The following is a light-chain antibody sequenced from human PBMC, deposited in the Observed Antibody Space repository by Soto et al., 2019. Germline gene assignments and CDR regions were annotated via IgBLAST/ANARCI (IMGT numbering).Light chain of an antibody. CDR3: QQYNRYPVT. CDR2: KAS. J-gene: IGKJ4*01. CDR1: QSISSW. Sequence: DIPMTQSPSTLSASVGDRVTITCRASQSISSWLAWYQQKPGKAPKLLIYKASSLESGVPSRFSGSGSGTEFTLTISSLQPDDFATYYCQQYNRYPVTFGGGTKVEIK. V-gene: IGKV1-5*03.